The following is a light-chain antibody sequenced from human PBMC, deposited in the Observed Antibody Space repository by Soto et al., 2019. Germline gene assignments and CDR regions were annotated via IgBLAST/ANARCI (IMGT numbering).Light chain of an antibody. CDR1: QGISGY. V-gene: IGKV1-9*01. J-gene: IGKJ1*01. CDR2: AAS. Sequence: DIQLTQSPSFLSASVGDRVTITCRASQGISGYLAWYQQKPGKAPKLLIYAASTLQSGVPSRFSGSGSGTEFTLTISSLQPEDFATYYCQQSYSTPWTFGQGTKVDIK. CDR3: QQSYSTPWT.